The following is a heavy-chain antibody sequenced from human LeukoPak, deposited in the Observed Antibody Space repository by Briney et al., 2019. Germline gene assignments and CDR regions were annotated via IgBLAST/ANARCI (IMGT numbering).Heavy chain of an antibody. CDR2: ISPSGGST. J-gene: IGHJ4*02. CDR3: ARKGSGGRVDY. D-gene: IGHD3-10*01. Sequence: GASVKVSCKAFGYTFTSNYMHWVRQAPGQGPEWMGVISPSGGSTTYAQKFQGRVTLTRDMSTSTDYLELSSLRSDDTAVYYCARKGSGGRVDYWGQGTLVTVSS. V-gene: IGHV1-46*01. CDR1: GYTFTSNY.